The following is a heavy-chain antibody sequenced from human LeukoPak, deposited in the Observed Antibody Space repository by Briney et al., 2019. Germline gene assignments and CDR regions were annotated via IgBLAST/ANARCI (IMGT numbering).Heavy chain of an antibody. CDR1: GGSFISYY. V-gene: IGHV4-59*01. CDR2: IYYSGYI. CDR3: ARDTSGYSRGSFDY. Sequence: SETLSLTCTVSGGSFISYYWTWIRQPPGKGLEWIGSIYYSGYINYNPSLKTRVTMSVDTSNNHFSLNLSSVTAADTAVYYCARDTSGYSRGSFDYWGQGTLVTVS. D-gene: IGHD3-22*01. J-gene: IGHJ4*02.